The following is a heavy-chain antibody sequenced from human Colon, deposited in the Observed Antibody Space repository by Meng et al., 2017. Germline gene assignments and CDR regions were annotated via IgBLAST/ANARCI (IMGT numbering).Heavy chain of an antibody. D-gene: IGHD1-1*01. CDR1: EFTFTSYT. J-gene: IGHJ4*02. Sequence: GESLKISCAASEFTFTSYTMTWVRQAPGKGLEWVSAISASGGDTVYADSVKGRFTISRANSKNTLYLEMNSLRAEDTAMYYCAKAMNRGPIRTIDNWGQGTQVTVSS. CDR3: AKAMNRGPIRTIDN. V-gene: IGHV3-23*01. CDR2: ISASGGDT.